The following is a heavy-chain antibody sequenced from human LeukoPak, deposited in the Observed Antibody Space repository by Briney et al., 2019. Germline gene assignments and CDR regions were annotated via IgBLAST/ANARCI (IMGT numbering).Heavy chain of an antibody. CDR1: GGSISSYY. Sequence: PSETLSLTCTVAGGSISSYYWSWIRQPPGQGLECIGYVSYSGSTNYNPSLKSRVTISEDTSKNQFSLKLSSVTAADTAVYYCARARAVAGNYNWFDPSGQRTLVTVSS. D-gene: IGHD6-19*01. J-gene: IGHJ5*02. CDR3: ARARAVAGNYNWFDP. CDR2: VSYSGST. V-gene: IGHV4-59*01.